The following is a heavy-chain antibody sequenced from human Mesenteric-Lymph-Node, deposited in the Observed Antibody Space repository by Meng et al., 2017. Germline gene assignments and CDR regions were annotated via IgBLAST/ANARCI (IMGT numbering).Heavy chain of an antibody. Sequence: VHVRESGPGMVKPSGTLSLTCAVSGDSIGSNWWSWVRQSPGEGLEWIGEIHHSGTTDYNPSLKSRVTISVDKSKNQFSLNLSSVTAADTAVYYCARVGQWLPIDYWGQGTLVTVSS. CDR3: ARVGQWLPIDY. V-gene: IGHV4-4*02. CDR2: IHHSGTT. J-gene: IGHJ4*02. CDR1: GDSIGSNW. D-gene: IGHD6-19*01.